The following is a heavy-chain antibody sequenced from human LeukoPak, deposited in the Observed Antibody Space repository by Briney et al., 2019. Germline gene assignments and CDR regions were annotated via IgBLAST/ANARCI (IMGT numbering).Heavy chain of an antibody. Sequence: SQTLSLTCAISGDSVSSNSAAWSWIRLSPSRGLEWLGRTYYRSKWYNDYAVSVRSRITINPDTFKNLFSLQLNSVTPEDTAEYYCATTVETGDAFDIWGPGTRVTVSS. D-gene: IGHD1-1*01. CDR2: TYYRSKWYN. CDR3: ATTVETGDAFDI. V-gene: IGHV6-1*01. CDR1: GDSVSSNSAA. J-gene: IGHJ3*02.